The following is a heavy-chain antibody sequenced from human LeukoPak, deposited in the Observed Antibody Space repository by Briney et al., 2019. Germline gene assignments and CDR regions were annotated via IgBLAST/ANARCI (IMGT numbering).Heavy chain of an antibody. CDR1: GYSFTSYR. Sequence: GESLKISCKGSGYSFTSYRIGWVRQMPGKGLEWMGIIYPSDSDTRYSPSFQGQVTMSADKSISTAYLQWSSLKASDTAMYYCARVGRSSYTDVFDIWGQGTMVTVSS. CDR2: IYPSDSDT. D-gene: IGHD6-13*01. J-gene: IGHJ3*02. CDR3: ARVGRSSYTDVFDI. V-gene: IGHV5-51*01.